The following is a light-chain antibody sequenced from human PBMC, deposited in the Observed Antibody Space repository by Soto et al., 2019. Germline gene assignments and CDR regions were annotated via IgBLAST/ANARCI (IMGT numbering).Light chain of an antibody. CDR3: APWYSSLPASV. CDR1: SSNIGGNS. CDR2: DDN. Sequence: VLTQPPSVSAAPGQKVTISCSGSSSNIGGNSVSWYQQLPGTAPKLLIYDDNKRPSGIPDRFSGSKSGTSATLGITGFQTGDEADYHRAPWYSSLPASVFVTAPKVPVL. J-gene: IGLJ1*01. V-gene: IGLV1-51*01.